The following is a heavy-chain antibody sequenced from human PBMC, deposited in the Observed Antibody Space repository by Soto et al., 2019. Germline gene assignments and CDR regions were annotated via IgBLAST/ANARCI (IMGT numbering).Heavy chain of an antibody. V-gene: IGHV1-69*01. Sequence: QVQLVQSGAEVKKPGSSVKVSCKASGGTFSSYAISWVRQAPGQGLEWMGGIIPIFGTANYAQKFQGRVTITADESTSTDYMELSSLRSEDTAVYYCATYSGSYEGYYFDYWGPGTLVTVSS. D-gene: IGHD1-26*01. J-gene: IGHJ4*02. CDR3: ATYSGSYEGYYFDY. CDR2: IIPIFGTA. CDR1: GGTFSSYA.